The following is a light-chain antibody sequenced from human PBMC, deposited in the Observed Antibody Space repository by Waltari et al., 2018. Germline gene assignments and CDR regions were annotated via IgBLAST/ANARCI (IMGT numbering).Light chain of an antibody. CDR2: DAV. CDR1: RRDFSPLDY. CDR3: CSYTSSDTYV. Sequence: SALPQPASVSGSPGQSITISCTGTRRDFSPLDYVSWYQHRPGKAPRLIIYDAVKRPSGVSNRFSGSMSGYTASLTISGLQAEDEADYYCCSYTSSDTYVFGSGTTVTVL. V-gene: IGLV2-14*03. J-gene: IGLJ1*01.